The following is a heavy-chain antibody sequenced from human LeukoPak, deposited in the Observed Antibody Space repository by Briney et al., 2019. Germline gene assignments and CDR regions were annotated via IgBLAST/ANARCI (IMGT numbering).Heavy chain of an antibody. J-gene: IGHJ4*02. V-gene: IGHV4-39*01. CDR1: GGPISSSRYY. Sequence: SETLSLTCTVSGGPISSSRYYWGWIRQPPGKGLEWIGSIHYSGSTYYNPSLKSRVTISVDTSKNQFSLKLSSVTAADTAVFYCARLSPYLGSGSSAFPDDFWGQGTLVTVSS. CDR3: ARLSPYLGSGSSAFPDDF. CDR2: IHYSGST. D-gene: IGHD3-10*01.